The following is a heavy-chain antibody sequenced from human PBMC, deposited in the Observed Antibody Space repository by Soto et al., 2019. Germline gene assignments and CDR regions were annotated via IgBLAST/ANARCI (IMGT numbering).Heavy chain of an antibody. D-gene: IGHD6-6*01. CDR2: ISSSSSTI. CDR1: GFTFSSYS. J-gene: IGHJ6*03. Sequence: PGGSLRLSCAASGFTFSSYSMSWVRQAPGKGLEWVSYISSSSSTIYYADSVKGRFTISRDNAKNSLYLQMNSLRAEDTAVYYCARDPRDYYYYYMDVWGKGTTVTAP. V-gene: IGHV3-48*01. CDR3: ARDPRDYYYYYMDV.